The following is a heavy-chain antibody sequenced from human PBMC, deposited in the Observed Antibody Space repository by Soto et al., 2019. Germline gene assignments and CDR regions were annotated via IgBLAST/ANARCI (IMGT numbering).Heavy chain of an antibody. CDR3: TTEIPYGTDRGAFDI. J-gene: IGHJ3*02. CDR1: GFTFSNAW. V-gene: IGHV3-15*01. CDR2: IKSKTDGGTT. D-gene: IGHD1-1*01. Sequence: GGSLRLSCAASGFTFSNAWMSWVRQAPGKGLEWVGRIKSKTDGGTTDYAAPVKGRFTISRDDSKNTLYLQMNSLKTEDTAVYYCTTEIPYGTDRGAFDIWGQGTMVNVS.